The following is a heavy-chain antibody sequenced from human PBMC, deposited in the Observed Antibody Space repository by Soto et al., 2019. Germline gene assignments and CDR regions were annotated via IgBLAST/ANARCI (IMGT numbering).Heavy chain of an antibody. J-gene: IGHJ5*02. CDR2: ISGSGGST. D-gene: IGHD3-10*01. CDR1: GFTFSSYA. Sequence: PGGSLRLSCAASGFTFSSYAMSWVRQAPGKGLEWVSAISGSGGSTYYADSVKVRFTISRDNSRNTVYLQMNSLRGDDTALYYCVKNSGWFNTWGQGALVTVSS. CDR3: VKNSGWFNT. V-gene: IGHV3-23*01.